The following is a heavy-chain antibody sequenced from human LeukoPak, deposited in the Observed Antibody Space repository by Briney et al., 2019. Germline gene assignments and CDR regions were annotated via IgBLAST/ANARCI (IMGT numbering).Heavy chain of an antibody. J-gene: IGHJ3*02. Sequence: SETLSLICTVSGGSISSGDYYWSWIRQPPGKGLEWIGYIYYSGSTYYNPSLKSRVTISVDTSKNQFSLKLSSVTAADTAVYYCARRGSSSWPDAFDIWGQGTMVTVSS. CDR3: ARRGSSSWPDAFDI. CDR2: IYYSGST. D-gene: IGHD6-13*01. CDR1: GGSISSGDYY. V-gene: IGHV4-30-4*01.